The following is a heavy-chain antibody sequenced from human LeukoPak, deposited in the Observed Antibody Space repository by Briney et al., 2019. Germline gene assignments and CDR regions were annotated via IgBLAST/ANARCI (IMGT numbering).Heavy chain of an antibody. CDR1: GGSISSSSYY. CDR2: IYYSGST. Sequence: TSETLSLTCTVSGGSISSSSYYWGWIRQPPGKGLEWIGSIYYSGSTYYNPSLKSRVTISVDTSRNQFSLELSSVTAADTAVYYCARRKGAYSYYYYYMDVWGKGTPVTVSS. V-gene: IGHV4-39*01. D-gene: IGHD4/OR15-4a*01. J-gene: IGHJ6*03. CDR3: ARRKGAYSYYYYYMDV.